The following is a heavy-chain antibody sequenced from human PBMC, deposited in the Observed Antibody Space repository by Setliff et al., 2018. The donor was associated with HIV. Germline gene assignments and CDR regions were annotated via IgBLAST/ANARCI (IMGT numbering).Heavy chain of an antibody. CDR1: GFNFNDYG. Sequence: QPGGSLRLSCAASGFNFNDYGMHWVRQAPGKGLEWVAFIRYDGSNEHYADSVKGRFTISRDNSKNTLALQMTSLRVEDTAAYYCARVRDSNYYYYMDVWGKGTTVTVSS. CDR2: IRYDGSNE. J-gene: IGHJ6*03. D-gene: IGHD4-4*01. V-gene: IGHV3-30*02. CDR3: ARVRDSNYYYYMDV.